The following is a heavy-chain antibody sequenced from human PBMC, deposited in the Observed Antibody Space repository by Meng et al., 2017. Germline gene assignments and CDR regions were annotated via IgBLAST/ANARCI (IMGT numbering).Heavy chain of an antibody. D-gene: IGHD6-13*01. CDR2: IYHSGST. Sequence: GSLRLSCTVSGYSISSGYYWDWIRQPPGKGLEWIGSIYHSGSTYYNPSLKSRVTISVDTSKNQFSLKLSSVTAADTAVYYCARDVYKQQLVKPHNWFDPWGQGTLVTVSS. CDR3: ARDVYKQQLVKPHNWFDP. CDR1: GYSISSGYY. J-gene: IGHJ5*02. V-gene: IGHV4-38-2*02.